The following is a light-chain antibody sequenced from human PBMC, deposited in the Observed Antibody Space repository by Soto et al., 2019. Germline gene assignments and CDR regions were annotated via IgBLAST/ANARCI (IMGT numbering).Light chain of an antibody. Sequence: ETVSTQSPATVSLSPGERSTLSCRASQSVRRDLAWYQQKPGQAPRLLIYGASTRATGIPARFSGSGSGTEFTLTISSLQSEDFAVYYCQQYNNWSWTFGQGTTGDIK. J-gene: IGKJ1*01. CDR2: GAS. V-gene: IGKV3-15*01. CDR1: QSVRRD. CDR3: QQYNNWSWT.